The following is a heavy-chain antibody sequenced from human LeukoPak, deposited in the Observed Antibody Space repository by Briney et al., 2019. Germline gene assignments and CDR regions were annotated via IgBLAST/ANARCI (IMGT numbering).Heavy chain of an antibody. J-gene: IGHJ5*02. CDR1: GFIFSDYT. Sequence: GGSLGLSCAASGFIFSDYTMMWVRRAPGKGLQWVATFTAYGGTYYAASVKGRFAISRDNSRDTVSLYMNSLRVEDTAMYYCAKGSTGGKVDWFDPWGPGTLVTVSS. CDR2: FTAYGGT. V-gene: IGHV3-23*01. D-gene: IGHD4-23*01. CDR3: AKGSTGGKVDWFDP.